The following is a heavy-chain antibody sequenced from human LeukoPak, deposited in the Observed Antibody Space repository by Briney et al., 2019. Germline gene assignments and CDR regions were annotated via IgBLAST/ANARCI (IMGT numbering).Heavy chain of an antibody. Sequence: GRSLRLSCAASGFTFDDYAMHWVRQAPGKGLEWVSGISWNSGSIGYADSVKGRFTISRDNAKNSLYLQMNSLRVEDTAVYYCTRDLMDYDVSTGLHHYYMDVWGQGTTVTVSS. D-gene: IGHD3-9*01. CDR1: GFTFDDYA. V-gene: IGHV3-9*01. CDR2: ISWNSGSI. J-gene: IGHJ6*02. CDR3: TRDLMDYDVSTGLHHYYMDV.